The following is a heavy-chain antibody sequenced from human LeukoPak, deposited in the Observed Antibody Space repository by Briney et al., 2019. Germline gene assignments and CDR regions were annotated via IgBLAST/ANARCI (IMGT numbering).Heavy chain of an antibody. D-gene: IGHD1-1*01. CDR3: ARGAGPTAYGYYYALDV. CDR1: GFTFSDHY. V-gene: IGHV3-72*01. CDR2: TRNKANSCTT. J-gene: IGHJ6*02. Sequence: GGSLRLSCAATGFTFSDHYMDWVRQAPGKGLEWVGRTRNKANSCTTEYAASVKGRFTISRDDSKNSLYLQMNSLKTEDTAVYYCARGAGPTAYGYYYALDVWGQGTTVTVFS.